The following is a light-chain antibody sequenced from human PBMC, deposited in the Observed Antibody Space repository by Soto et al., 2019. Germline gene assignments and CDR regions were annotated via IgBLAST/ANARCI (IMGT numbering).Light chain of an antibody. J-gene: IGKJ4*01. CDR2: GTS. CDR1: QSVSSIY. V-gene: IGKV3-20*01. Sequence: EIVLTQSAGTLSLSPGERATLSCRASQSVSSIYLAWYQQKPGQAPRLLIYGTSSRATGIPDRFSGSGSGTDFTLTISRLEPEDFAVYYCQQYGTSPPLTFGGGTKVEIK. CDR3: QQYGTSPPLT.